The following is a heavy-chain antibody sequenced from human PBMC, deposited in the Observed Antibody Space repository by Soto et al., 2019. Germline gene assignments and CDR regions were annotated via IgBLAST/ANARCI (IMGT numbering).Heavy chain of an antibody. CDR1: GGTFSSYA. Sequence: SVKVSCKASGGTFSSYAISWVRQAPGQGLEWMGGIIPIFGTANYAQKFQGRVTITADESTSTAYMELSSLRSEDTAVYYCARIAIVVVPAAYYYYGMDVWGQGNTV. J-gene: IGHJ6*02. D-gene: IGHD2-2*01. V-gene: IGHV1-69*13. CDR2: IIPIFGTA. CDR3: ARIAIVVVPAAYYYYGMDV.